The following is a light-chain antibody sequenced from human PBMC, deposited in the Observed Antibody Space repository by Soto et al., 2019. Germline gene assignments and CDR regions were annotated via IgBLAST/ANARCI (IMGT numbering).Light chain of an antibody. J-gene: IGLJ2*01. CDR3: SSYTSSSTVV. Sequence: QSALTQPASVSGSPGQSITISCTGTSSDVGGYNYVSWYQQHPGKAPKLMIYDVSNRPSGVSNRFSGSKSGDTASLTISGLQAEDEADYHCSSYTSSSTVVFGGGTKFTVL. CDR1: SSDVGGYNY. V-gene: IGLV2-14*01. CDR2: DVS.